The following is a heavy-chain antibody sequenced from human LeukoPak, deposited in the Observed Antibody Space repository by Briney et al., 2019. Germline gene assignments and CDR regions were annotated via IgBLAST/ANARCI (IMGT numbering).Heavy chain of an antibody. J-gene: IGHJ4*02. Sequence: ASVKVSCKASGYTFTSYAMNWVRQAPGQGLEWMGWINTNTGNPTYAQGFTGRFVFSLDTSVSTAYLQISSLKAEDTAVYYCARTKYPTYYYGSGSYPVDYWGQGTLVTVSS. CDR3: ARTKYPTYYYGSGSYPVDY. V-gene: IGHV7-4-1*02. D-gene: IGHD3-10*01. CDR1: GYTFTSYA. CDR2: INTNTGNP.